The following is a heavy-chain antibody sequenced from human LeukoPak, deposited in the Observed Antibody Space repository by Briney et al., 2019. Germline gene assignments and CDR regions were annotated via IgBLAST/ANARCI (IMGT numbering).Heavy chain of an antibody. V-gene: IGHV1-18*01. Sequence: ASVRVSCEASGYTFTTHGISWVRQAPGQGLEWMGWISAYNGNTNYAQNLQGRVTMTTDTSTRTAYMELRSLSSDDTAVYYCAVGYDYHYGLDVWGQGTTVTVSS. CDR1: GYTFTTHG. D-gene: IGHD1-26*01. CDR3: AVGYDYHYGLDV. J-gene: IGHJ6*02. CDR2: ISAYNGNT.